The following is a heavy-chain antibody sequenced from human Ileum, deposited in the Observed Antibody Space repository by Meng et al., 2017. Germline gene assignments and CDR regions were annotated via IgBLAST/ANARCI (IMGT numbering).Heavy chain of an antibody. CDR3: ASSTSGPELNY. CDR1: VGSISSSAYS. J-gene: IGHJ4*02. D-gene: IGHD2/OR15-2a*01. Sequence: HLQLQESGSGLVTSSQTLSLTCTVSVGSISSSAYSWTWIRQPPGKGLEWIGYIYQVGSTNYNPSLKSRVTIFVDTSKNQFSLKLTSVTAADTAVYYCASSTSGPELNYWGQGTLVTVPS. CDR2: IYQVGST. V-gene: IGHV4-30-2*01.